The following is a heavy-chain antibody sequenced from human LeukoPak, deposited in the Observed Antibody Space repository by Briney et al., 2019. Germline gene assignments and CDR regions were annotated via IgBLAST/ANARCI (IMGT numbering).Heavy chain of an antibody. CDR1: GFTFSSYG. Sequence: PGRSLRLSCAACGFTFSSYGMHWVRQAPGKGLEWVAVIWYDGSNKYYADSVKGRFTISRDNSKNTLYLQMNSLRAEDTAVYYCAKDRGIAVAGIYDYWGQGTLVTVS. D-gene: IGHD6-19*01. V-gene: IGHV3-33*06. CDR2: IWYDGSNK. J-gene: IGHJ4*02. CDR3: AKDRGIAVAGIYDY.